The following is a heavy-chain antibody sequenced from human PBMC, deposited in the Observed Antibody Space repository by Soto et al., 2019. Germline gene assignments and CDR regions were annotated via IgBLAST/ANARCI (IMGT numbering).Heavy chain of an antibody. J-gene: IGHJ4*02. CDR1: GIIFTNYW. CDR3: TTVFEY. CDR2: IDNDGSGT. Sequence: EVQLVESGGGLFQPGGSLRLSCAASGIIFTNYWMHWVSQAPGKGLVWVSRIDNDGSGTSYADSVKGRFTISRDNAKNTVYLQMNSLTAEDTAVYYGTTVFEYWGQGTLVTVSS. V-gene: IGHV3-74*01.